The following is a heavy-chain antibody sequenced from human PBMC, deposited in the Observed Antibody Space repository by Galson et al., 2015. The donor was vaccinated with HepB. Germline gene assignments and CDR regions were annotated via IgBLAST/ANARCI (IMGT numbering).Heavy chain of an antibody. CDR2: ISYDGSNK. CDR3: ARDIAVRPDGRRFGP. Sequence: SLRLSCAASGFTFSSYAIHWVRQAPGKGLEWVAVISYDGSNKYYADSVKGRFTISRDNSKNTLYLQMNSLRAEDTAVYYCARDIAVRPDGRRFGPWGQGTLVTVSS. J-gene: IGHJ5*02. CDR1: GFTFSSYA. V-gene: IGHV3-30-3*01. D-gene: IGHD6-6*01.